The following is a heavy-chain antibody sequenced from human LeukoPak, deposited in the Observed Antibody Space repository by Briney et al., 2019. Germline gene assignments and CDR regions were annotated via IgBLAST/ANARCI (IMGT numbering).Heavy chain of an antibody. V-gene: IGHV3-30-3*01. CDR3: ARDRSSWYESEFDY. CDR1: GFTVSSYA. D-gene: IGHD6-13*01. Sequence: GGSLRLSCAASGFTVSSYAMHWVRQAPGKGLEWVAVISYDGSNKYYADSVKGRFTISRDNSKNTLYLQMNSLRAEDTAVYYCARDRSSWYESEFDYWGQETLVTVSS. CDR2: ISYDGSNK. J-gene: IGHJ4*02.